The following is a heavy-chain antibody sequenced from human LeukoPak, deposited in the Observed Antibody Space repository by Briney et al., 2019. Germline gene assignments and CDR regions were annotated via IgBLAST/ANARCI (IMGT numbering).Heavy chain of an antibody. CDR3: ARSFAPGVAAAGVYY. V-gene: IGHV1-18*01. D-gene: IGHD6-13*01. J-gene: IGHJ4*02. Sequence: GASVKVSCKASGGTFSSYAISWVRQAPGQGLEWMGWISAYNGNTNYAQKLQGRVTMTTDTSTSTAYMELRSLRSDDTAAYYCARSFAPGVAAAGVYYWGQGTLVTVSS. CDR2: ISAYNGNT. CDR1: GGTFSSYA.